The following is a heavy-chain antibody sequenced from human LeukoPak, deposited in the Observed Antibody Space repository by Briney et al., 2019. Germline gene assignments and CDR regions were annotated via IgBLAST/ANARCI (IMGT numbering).Heavy chain of an antibody. CDR1: GGSISSYY. CDR2: IYYSGST. J-gene: IGHJ2*01. V-gene: IGHV4-59*01. CDR3: ARGVFTGYNTYWYFDL. Sequence: SETLSLTCTVSGGSISSYYWSWIRQPPGKGLEWIGYIYYSGSTNYNPSLKSRVTISVDTSKNQFSLKLSSVTAADTAVYYCARGVFTGYNTYWYFDLWGRGTLVTVSS. D-gene: IGHD3-9*01.